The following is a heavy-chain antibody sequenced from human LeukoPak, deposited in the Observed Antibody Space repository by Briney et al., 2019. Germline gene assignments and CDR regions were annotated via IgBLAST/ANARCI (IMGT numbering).Heavy chain of an antibody. CDR3: ARGWGGDCYHVH. CDR1: GYTFTSYA. V-gene: IGHV1-3*01. J-gene: IGHJ4*02. D-gene: IGHD2-21*02. CDR2: IYGGNGNT. Sequence: GASVKVSCKASGYTFTSYAMHWVRQAPGQRLEWMGWIYGGNGNTKYSQKFQGRVSITRDTSASTVYMELSSLGSGDTAVYYCARGWGGDCYHVHWGQGTLVTVSS.